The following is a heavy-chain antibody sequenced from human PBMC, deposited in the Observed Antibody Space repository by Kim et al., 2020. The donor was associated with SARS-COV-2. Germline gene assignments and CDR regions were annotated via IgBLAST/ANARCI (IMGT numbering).Heavy chain of an antibody. J-gene: IGHJ6*03. CDR2: IWYDGSNN. CDR3: ARDTGYSSGWYSRYYYY. V-gene: IGHV3-33*01. Sequence: GGYLRLSCAASGFTFSSYGMHWVRQAPGKGLEWVAVIWYDGSNNYYADSVKGRFTISRDNSKNTLYLQMNSLRAEDTAVYYCARDTGYSSGWYSRYYYY. CDR1: GFTFSSYG. D-gene: IGHD6-19*01.